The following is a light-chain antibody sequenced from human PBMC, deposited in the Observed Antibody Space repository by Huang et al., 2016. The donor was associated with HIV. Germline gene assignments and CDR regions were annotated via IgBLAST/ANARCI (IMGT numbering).Light chain of an antibody. CDR3: QQYLTSPLT. V-gene: IGKV3-20*01. CDR1: QNITTNF. CDR2: GAS. J-gene: IGKJ4*01. Sequence: VLTQSPGTLSLSPGERAALSCRASQNITTNFLAWYQQKSGQAPRLLMYGASSRAIGIPARFSGSGSGTDFTLTISRLEPQDSALYYCQQYLTSPLTFGGGTNMEIK.